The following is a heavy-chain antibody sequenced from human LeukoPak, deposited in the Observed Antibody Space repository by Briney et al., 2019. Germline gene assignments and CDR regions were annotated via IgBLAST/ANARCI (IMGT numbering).Heavy chain of an antibody. CDR3: AKQLGYCSDGSCYFPY. V-gene: IGHV3-23*01. J-gene: IGHJ4*02. D-gene: IGHD2-15*01. CDR1: GFTFSSSA. CDR2: ITNNCGYT. Sequence: GGSLRLSCAASGFTFSSSAMSWVRQSPGKGLEWVSAITNNCGYTYYADSVQGRFTISRDNSKSTLCLQMNSLRAEDTAVYYCAKQLGYCSDGSCYFPYWGQGTLVTVSS.